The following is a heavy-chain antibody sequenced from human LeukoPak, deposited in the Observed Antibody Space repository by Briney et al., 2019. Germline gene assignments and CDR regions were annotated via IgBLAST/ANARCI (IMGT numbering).Heavy chain of an antibody. D-gene: IGHD3-10*01. CDR2: IYYSGST. Sequence: SETLSLTCTVSGGSISSSSYYWGWIRQPPGKGLEWIGSIYYSGSTYYNPSRKSRVTISVDTSKNQFSLKLSSVTAADTAVYYCARGRQNHYYYGSGSYRGRSDAFDIWGQGTMVTVSS. V-gene: IGHV4-39*01. J-gene: IGHJ3*02. CDR3: ARGRQNHYYYGSGSYRGRSDAFDI. CDR1: GGSISSSSYY.